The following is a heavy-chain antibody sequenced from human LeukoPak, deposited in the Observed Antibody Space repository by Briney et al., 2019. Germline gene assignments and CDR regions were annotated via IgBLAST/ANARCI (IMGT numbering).Heavy chain of an antibody. CDR1: GFTFSSYA. Sequence: GGSLRLSCAASGFTFSSYAMHWVRQTPGKGLEWVAVISYNGNNKYYADSVKGRFTISRDNSNNTLYLQMNSLRAEDTAVYYCAKGAIAAADVFDYWGQGTLVTVSS. CDR3: AKGAIAAADVFDY. CDR2: ISYNGNNK. D-gene: IGHD6-13*01. V-gene: IGHV3-30-3*01. J-gene: IGHJ4*02.